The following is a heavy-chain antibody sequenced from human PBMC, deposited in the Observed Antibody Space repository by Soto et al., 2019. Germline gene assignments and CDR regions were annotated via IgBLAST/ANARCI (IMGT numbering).Heavy chain of an antibody. D-gene: IGHD2-2*01. J-gene: IGHJ5*02. CDR2: IIPILGIA. V-gene: IGHV1-69*02. CDR3: ARGRVVPAARVFSHNWFDP. Sequence: QVQLVQSGAEVKKPGSSVKVSCKASGGTFSSYTISWVRQAPGQGLEWMGRIIPILGIANYAQKFQGRVTITSDKSTSPAYMELSSLRSEDTAVYYCARGRVVPAARVFSHNWFDPWGQGTLVTVSS. CDR1: GGTFSSYT.